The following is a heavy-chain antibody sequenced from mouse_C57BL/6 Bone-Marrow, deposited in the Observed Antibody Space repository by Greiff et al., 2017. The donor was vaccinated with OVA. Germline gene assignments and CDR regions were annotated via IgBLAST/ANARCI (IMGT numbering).Heavy chain of an antibody. CDR3: AILFITTVVATDD. D-gene: IGHD1-1*01. V-gene: IGHV2-9-1*01. CDR1: GFSLTSYA. CDR2: IWTGGGT. Sequence: VMLVESGPGLAAPSQSLSITCTVSGFSLTSYAISWVRQPPGKGLEWLGVIWTGGGTNYIYPLKSKLSISEDNSKSEVFLKMSRLQADDAARYYCAILFITTVVATDDWGQGTTLTVSS. J-gene: IGHJ2*01.